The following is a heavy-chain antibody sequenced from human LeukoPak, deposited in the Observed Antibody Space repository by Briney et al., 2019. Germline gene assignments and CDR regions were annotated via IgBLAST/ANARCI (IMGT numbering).Heavy chain of an antibody. Sequence: GGSLRLSCAASGFTFSSYSMNWVRQAPGKGLEWVSYISGRSSTKYYADSVKGRFTISRDNAENSLYLQMNSLRVEGTAVYYCARVRLDSGTYSLYYWGQGTLVTVSS. CDR1: GFTFSSYS. J-gene: IGHJ4*02. D-gene: IGHD3-10*01. V-gene: IGHV3-48*01. CDR2: ISGRSSTK. CDR3: ARVRLDSGTYSLYY.